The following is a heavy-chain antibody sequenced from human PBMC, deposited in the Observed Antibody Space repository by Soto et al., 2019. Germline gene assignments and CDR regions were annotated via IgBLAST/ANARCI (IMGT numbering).Heavy chain of an antibody. D-gene: IGHD6-19*01. J-gene: IGHJ4*02. Sequence: GGSLRLSCAASGFTFRSYAMDWVRQTQEKGLEWVSSISSTSTYTHYADSVKGRFTISRDNANNSLFLQMNSLRAEDTAIYYCARDLALAGNYWGQGALVTVSS. CDR1: GFTFRSYA. V-gene: IGHV3-21*01. CDR2: ISSTSTYT. CDR3: ARDLALAGNY.